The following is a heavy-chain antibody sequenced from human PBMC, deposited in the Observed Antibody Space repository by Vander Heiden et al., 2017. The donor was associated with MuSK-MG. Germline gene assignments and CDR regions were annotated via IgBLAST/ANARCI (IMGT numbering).Heavy chain of an antibody. Sequence: EVQLVESGGGLVQPGGSLRLSCAASGFTVSSNCISWVRQAPGKGLEWVSFLYSGDNTYYADSVKGRFIISRDNSRNTVYLQMNSLRAEDTAVYYCARDGGSGVFDQTLYYYYYGLDVWGQGTTVTVSS. V-gene: IGHV3-66*01. D-gene: IGHD3-10*01. CDR1: GFTVSSNC. J-gene: IGHJ6*02. CDR3: ARDGGSGVFDQTLYYYYYGLDV. CDR2: LYSGDNT.